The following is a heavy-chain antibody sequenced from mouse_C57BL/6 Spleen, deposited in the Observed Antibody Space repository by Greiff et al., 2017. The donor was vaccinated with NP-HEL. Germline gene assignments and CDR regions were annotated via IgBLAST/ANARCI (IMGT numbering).Heavy chain of an antibody. CDR1: GYSITSGYY. V-gene: IGHV3-6*01. CDR3: AREKGVTTVVHYWYFDV. CDR2: ISYDGSN. Sequence: EVQLQESGPGLVKPSQSLSLTCSVTGYSITSGYYWNWIRQFPGNKLEWMGYISYDGSNNYNPSLKNRISITRDTSKNQFFLKLNSVTTEDTATYYCAREKGVTTVVHYWYFDVWGTGTTVTVSS. D-gene: IGHD1-1*01. J-gene: IGHJ1*03.